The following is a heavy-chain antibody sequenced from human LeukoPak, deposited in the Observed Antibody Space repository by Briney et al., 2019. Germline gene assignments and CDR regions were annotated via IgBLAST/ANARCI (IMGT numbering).Heavy chain of an antibody. CDR1: GFTFGSYS. CDR3: ARKKIITMVRGDTYYYYGMDV. J-gene: IGHJ6*02. Sequence: PGGSLTLSRAASGFTFGSYSVSSVRQAPGNGPGWGSYISSSRTTTYYADSVEGRYTFSRDSAKNSLYLQMTSLRAEDTAVYYCARKKIITMVRGDTYYYYGMDVWGQGTTVTVSS. CDR2: ISSSRTTT. V-gene: IGHV3-48*01. D-gene: IGHD3-10*01.